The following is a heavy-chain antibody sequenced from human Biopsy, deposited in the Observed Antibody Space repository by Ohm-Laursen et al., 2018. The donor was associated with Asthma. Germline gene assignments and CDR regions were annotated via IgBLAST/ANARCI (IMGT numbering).Heavy chain of an antibody. Sequence: SLRLSCAASGFTFSSYAMHWVRQAPGKGLEWVAFISYDGSNKYYADSVKGRFTISRDNSKNTLYLQMNSLRAEDTAVYYCAREGIAVAHFDCWGQGTLVTVSS. CDR2: ISYDGSNK. D-gene: IGHD6-19*01. CDR1: GFTFSSYA. J-gene: IGHJ4*02. CDR3: AREGIAVAHFDC. V-gene: IGHV3-30-3*01.